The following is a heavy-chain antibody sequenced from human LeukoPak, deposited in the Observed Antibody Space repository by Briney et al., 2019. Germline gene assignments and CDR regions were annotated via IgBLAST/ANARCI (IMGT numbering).Heavy chain of an antibody. J-gene: IGHJ5*02. D-gene: IGHD1-26*01. Sequence: GGSLRLSCAASGFTFSDSAMHWVRQASGKGLEWVGRIRSKANNYATAYAASEKGRFTISRDDSENTAYLQMNGLKTEDTAVYYCTRPWDAYFDPWGQGTLVTVSS. V-gene: IGHV3-73*01. CDR2: IRSKANNYAT. CDR1: GFTFSDSA. CDR3: TRPWDAYFDP.